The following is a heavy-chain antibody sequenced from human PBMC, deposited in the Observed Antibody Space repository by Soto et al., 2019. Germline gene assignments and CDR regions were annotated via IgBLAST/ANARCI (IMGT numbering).Heavy chain of an antibody. CDR3: ARGTPVDTAMARNWFEP. Sequence: SVKVSCKASGCTFSSYAISWVRQAPGQGLEWMGGIIPIFGTANYAQKFQGRVTITADKSTSTAYMELSSLRSEDTAVYYRARGTPVDTAMARNWFEPWGQATLVSVSS. CDR1: GCTFSSYA. CDR2: IIPIFGTA. V-gene: IGHV1-69*06. J-gene: IGHJ5*02. D-gene: IGHD5-18*01.